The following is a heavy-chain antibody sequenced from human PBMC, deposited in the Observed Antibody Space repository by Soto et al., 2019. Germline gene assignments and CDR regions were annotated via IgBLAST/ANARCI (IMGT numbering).Heavy chain of an antibody. V-gene: IGHV3-7*01. CDR2: IKQDGSEK. J-gene: IGHJ4*02. CDR3: ATDPSLYSSGWYGRDYFDY. Sequence: GGSLRLSCAASGFTFSSYWMSWVRQAPGKGLEWVANIKQDGSEKYYVDSVKGRFTISRDNAKNSLYLQMNSLRAEDTAVYYCATDPSLYSSGWYGRDYFDYWGQGTLVTVSS. D-gene: IGHD6-19*01. CDR1: GFTFSSYW.